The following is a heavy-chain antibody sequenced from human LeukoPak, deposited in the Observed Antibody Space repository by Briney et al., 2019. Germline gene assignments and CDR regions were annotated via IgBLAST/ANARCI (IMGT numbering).Heavy chain of an antibody. CDR2: ISSSSSTI. CDR1: GFTFSSYS. J-gene: IGHJ6*02. D-gene: IGHD2-2*01. CDR3: AREDVVVPPYGMYV. V-gene: IGHV3-48*01. Sequence: GGSLRLSCAASGFTFSSYSMNWVRQAPGKGPEWVSYISSSSSTIYYADSVKGRFTISRDNAKNSLYLQMNSLRAEDTAVYYCAREDVVVPPYGMYVWGQGTTVTVSS.